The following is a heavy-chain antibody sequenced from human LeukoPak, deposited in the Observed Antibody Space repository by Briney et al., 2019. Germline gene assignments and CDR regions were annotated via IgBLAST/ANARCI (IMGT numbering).Heavy chain of an antibody. Sequence: ASVKVSCKASGYTFTSYYMHWVRQAPGQGLEWMGIINPSGGSTSYAQKFQGRVTMTRGMSTSTVYMELSSLRSEDTAVYYCARDRSDGYCSGGSCYGYYYMDVWGKGTTVTVSS. CDR2: INPSGGST. CDR1: GYTFTSYY. J-gene: IGHJ6*03. D-gene: IGHD2-15*01. V-gene: IGHV1-46*01. CDR3: ARDRSDGYCSGGSCYGYYYMDV.